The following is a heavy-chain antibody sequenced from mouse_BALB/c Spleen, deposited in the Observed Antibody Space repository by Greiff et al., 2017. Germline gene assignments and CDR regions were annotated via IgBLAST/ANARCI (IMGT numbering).Heavy chain of an antibody. CDR1: GFTFNTNA. V-gene: IGHV10S3*01. J-gene: IGHJ2*01. Sequence: EVQLVETGGGLVQPKGSLKLSCAASGFTFNTNAMNWVRQAPGKGLEWVARIRSKSNNYATYYADSVKDRFTISRDDSQSMLYLQMNNLKTEDTAMYYCVRDGDYGSSYGYFDYWGQGTTLTVSS. D-gene: IGHD1-1*01. CDR2: IRSKSNNYAT. CDR3: VRDGDYGSSYGYFDY.